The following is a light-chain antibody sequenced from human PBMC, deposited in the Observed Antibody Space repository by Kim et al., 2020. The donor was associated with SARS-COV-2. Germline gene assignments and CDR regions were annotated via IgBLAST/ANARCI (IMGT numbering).Light chain of an antibody. V-gene: IGLV3-19*01. J-gene: IGLJ2*01. CDR2: GKN. Sequence: SSELTQDPAVSVALGQTVRITCQGDSLRSYYASWYQQKPGQAPVLVIYGKNNRPSGIPDRFSGSSSGNTASLTITGAQAEDEADYYCNSSEVVFGGGTQL. CDR3: NSSEVV. CDR1: SLRSYY.